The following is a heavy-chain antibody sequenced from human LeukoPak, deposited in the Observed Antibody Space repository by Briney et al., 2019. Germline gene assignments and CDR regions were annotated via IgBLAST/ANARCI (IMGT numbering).Heavy chain of an antibody. D-gene: IGHD4-17*01. CDR3: AKAGWTVTPKECYFDY. J-gene: IGHJ4*02. Sequence: GGSLRLSCAASGFTFEDYAMHWVRQAPGKGLEWVSGISWNSGSIGYADSVKGRFTISRDNAKNSLYLQMNSLRAEDTALYYCAKAGWTVTPKECYFDYWGQGTLVTVSS. V-gene: IGHV3-9*01. CDR2: ISWNSGSI. CDR1: GFTFEDYA.